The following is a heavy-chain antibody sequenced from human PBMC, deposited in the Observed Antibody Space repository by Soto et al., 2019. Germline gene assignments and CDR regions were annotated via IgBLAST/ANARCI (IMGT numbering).Heavy chain of an antibody. CDR3: VASLAASGINWLDP. CDR2: IFANGHT. CDR1: GGSISEKY. Sequence: SETLSLTCIVSGGSISEKYWNWVRQPPGKGLEWIGLIFANGHTDYNPSLKSRVTLSVDASKNQFSLRLTSMTAADTAVYYCVASLAASGINWLDPWGRGTLVT. V-gene: IGHV4-4*07. D-gene: IGHD6-13*01. J-gene: IGHJ5*02.